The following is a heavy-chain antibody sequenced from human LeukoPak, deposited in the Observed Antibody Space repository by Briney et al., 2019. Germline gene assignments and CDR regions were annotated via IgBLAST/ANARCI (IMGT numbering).Heavy chain of an antibody. CDR3: AKDTRSRGGYYYYYMDV. CDR2: ISWNSGSI. V-gene: IGHV3-9*01. D-gene: IGHD3-10*01. Sequence: GRSLRLSCAASGFTFDDYAMHWVRQAPGKGLEWVSGISWNSGSIGYADSVKGRFTISRDNAKNSLYLQMNSLRAEDTALYYCAKDTRSRGGYYYYYMDVWGKGTTVTVSS. J-gene: IGHJ6*03. CDR1: GFTFDDYA.